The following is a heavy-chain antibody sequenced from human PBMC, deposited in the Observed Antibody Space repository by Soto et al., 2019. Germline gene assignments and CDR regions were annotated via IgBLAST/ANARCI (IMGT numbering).Heavy chain of an antibody. D-gene: IGHD2-2*01. CDR1: GFTFSSYG. Sequence: QVQLVESGGGVVQPGRSLRLSCAASGFTFSSYGMHWVRQAPGKGLEWVAVIWYDGSNQYYADSVKGRFTISRDNSKNTLYLQMNSLRVEDTAVSYCASRSPALDYWGQGTLVTVSS. CDR3: ASRSPALDY. J-gene: IGHJ4*02. V-gene: IGHV3-33*01. CDR2: IWYDGSNQ.